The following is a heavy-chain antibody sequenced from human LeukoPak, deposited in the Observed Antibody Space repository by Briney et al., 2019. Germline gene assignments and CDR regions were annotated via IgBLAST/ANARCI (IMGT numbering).Heavy chain of an antibody. CDR1: GVSISSSNSY. CDR3: ARRTGSGLFFQA. CDR2: IYYSGNT. J-gene: IGHJ4*02. D-gene: IGHD3-10*01. V-gene: IGHV4-39*01. Sequence: SETLSLTCTVSGVSISSSNSYWGWIRQPPGKGLEWIGSIYYSGNTYYNASLKSQVSISIDTSKNQFSLRLTSVTAADTAVDYCARRTGSGLFFQAGGQGTLVTVSS.